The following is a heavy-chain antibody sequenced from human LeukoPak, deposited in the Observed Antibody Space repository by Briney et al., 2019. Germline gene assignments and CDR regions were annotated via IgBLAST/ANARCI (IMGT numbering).Heavy chain of an antibody. Sequence: SETLSLTCTVSSGSISSYYWSWIRQPPGKGLEWIGYIYYSGSTNYNPSLKSRVTISVDTSKNQFSLKLSSVTAADTAVYYCARSGSVVTAIKYFQHWGQGTLVTVSS. CDR1: SGSISSYY. D-gene: IGHD2-21*02. J-gene: IGHJ1*01. V-gene: IGHV4-59*01. CDR3: ARSGSVVTAIKYFQH. CDR2: IYYSGST.